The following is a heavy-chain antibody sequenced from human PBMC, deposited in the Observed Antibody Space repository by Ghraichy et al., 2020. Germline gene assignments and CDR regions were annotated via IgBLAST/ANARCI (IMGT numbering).Heavy chain of an antibody. Sequence: ATVKVSCKTSGYIFTDYYMHWVRQAPGQGLEWMGWINSKSGGTNYAQNFQGRVTMTRDTSISTGYMELSSLSSDDTAVYFCARDKYGDRIYQPDYWGQGTLVTVSS. CDR1: GYIFTDYY. D-gene: IGHD4-17*01. V-gene: IGHV1-2*02. CDR2: INSKSGGT. CDR3: ARDKYGDRIYQPDY. J-gene: IGHJ4*02.